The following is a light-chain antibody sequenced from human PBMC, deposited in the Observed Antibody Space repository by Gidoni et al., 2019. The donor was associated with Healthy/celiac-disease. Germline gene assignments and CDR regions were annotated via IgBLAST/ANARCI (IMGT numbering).Light chain of an antibody. CDR2: DAS. V-gene: IGKV3-11*01. Sequence: IVLTQSPATLSLSPGERATLSCRASQSVSSYLAWFQQKPGQAPRLLIYDASNRATGIPVSFSGSGSGTDFTLTISILEPEDFAVYYCQQRSNWPPTFGGGTKVEIK. J-gene: IGKJ4*01. CDR3: QQRSNWPPT. CDR1: QSVSSY.